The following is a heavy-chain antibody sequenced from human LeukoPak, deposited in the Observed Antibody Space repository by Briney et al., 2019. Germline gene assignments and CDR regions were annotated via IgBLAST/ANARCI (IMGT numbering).Heavy chain of an antibody. CDR2: ISGSGGST. J-gene: IGHJ4*02. CDR1: GFTFSSYA. Sequence: GGSLRLSCAASGFTFSSYAMSWVRQAPGKGLEWVSAISGSGGSTYYADSVKGRFTISRDNAKNSLYLQMNSLRAEDTAVYYCARVGTYSSPPLQDYWGQGTLVTVSS. D-gene: IGHD6-13*01. V-gene: IGHV3-23*01. CDR3: ARVGTYSSPPLQDY.